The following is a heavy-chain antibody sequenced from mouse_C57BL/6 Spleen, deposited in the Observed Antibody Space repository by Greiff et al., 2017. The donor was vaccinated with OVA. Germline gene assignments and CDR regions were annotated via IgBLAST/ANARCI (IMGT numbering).Heavy chain of an antibody. CDR1: GYTFTSYW. V-gene: IGHV1-52*01. J-gene: IGHJ2*01. CDR2: IDPSDSET. D-gene: IGHD4-1*01. CDR3: ARRGRYANWPFDY. Sequence: VQLQQPGAELVRPGSSVKLSCKASGYTFTSYWMHWVKQRPIQGLEWIGNIDPSDSETHYNQKFKDKATLTVDKSSSTAYMQLSSLTSEDSAVYYCARRGRYANWPFDYWGQGTTLTVSS.